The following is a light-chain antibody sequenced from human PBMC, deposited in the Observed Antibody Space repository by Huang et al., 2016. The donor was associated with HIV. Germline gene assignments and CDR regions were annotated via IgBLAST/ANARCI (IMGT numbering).Light chain of an antibody. CDR1: QDIGTS. J-gene: IGKJ5*01. V-gene: IGKV1-13*02. CDR3: QQLHTYPIT. CDR2: AAA. Sequence: AVQLTQSPSSLSASVGDTGIISCRSSQDIGTSLAWYQQRTGRAPKPLIAAAATLQTGVPSRFSGGAAGTYFTLISTSLQPEDFATYCCQQLHTYPITFGRGTRLDMK.